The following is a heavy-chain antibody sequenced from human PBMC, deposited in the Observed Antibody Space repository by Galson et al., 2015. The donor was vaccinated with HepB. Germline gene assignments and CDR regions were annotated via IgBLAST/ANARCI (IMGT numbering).Heavy chain of an antibody. CDR1: GGPISSGGYY. J-gene: IGHJ5*02. V-gene: IGHV4-31*03. CDR2: IYYSGST. Sequence: LTCTVSGGPISSGGYYWSWIRQHPGKGLEWIGYIYYSGSTYYNPSLKSRVSISVDTSKNQFSLKLSSVTAADTAVYYCARAWGGLLAGHNWFDPWGQGTLVSVSS. D-gene: IGHD2-8*02. CDR3: ARAWGGLLAGHNWFDP.